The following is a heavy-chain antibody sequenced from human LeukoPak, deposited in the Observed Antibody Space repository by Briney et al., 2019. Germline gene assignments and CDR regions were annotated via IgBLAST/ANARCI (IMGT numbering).Heavy chain of an antibody. CDR1: GYTFTSYY. J-gene: IGHJ5*02. CDR2: INPSGGST. Sequence: ASVKVSCKASGYTFTSYYMHWVRQAPGQGLEWMGTINPSGGSTSYAQKFQGRVTMTRDMSTSTVYMELSSLRSEDTAVYYCARGLYCSSTSCYTYNWFDPWGQGTQVTVS. CDR3: ARGLYCSSTSCYTYNWFDP. D-gene: IGHD2-2*02. V-gene: IGHV1-46*01.